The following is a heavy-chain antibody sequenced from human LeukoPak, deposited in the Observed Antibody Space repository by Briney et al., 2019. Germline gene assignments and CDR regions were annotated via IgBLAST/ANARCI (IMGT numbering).Heavy chain of an antibody. Sequence: PSETLSLTCAVYGGSFSGYYWSWIRQPPGKGLEWIGEINHSGSTNYNPSLKSRVTISVDTSKNQFSLKLSSVTAADTAVYYCARDSVSSGSYGMDVWGQGTTVTVSS. V-gene: IGHV4-34*01. CDR1: GGSFSGYY. D-gene: IGHD3-22*01. J-gene: IGHJ6*02. CDR3: ARDSVSSGSYGMDV. CDR2: INHSGST.